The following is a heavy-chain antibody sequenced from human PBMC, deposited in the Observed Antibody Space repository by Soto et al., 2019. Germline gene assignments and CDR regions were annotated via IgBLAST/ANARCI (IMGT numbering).Heavy chain of an antibody. Sequence: GASVKVCKASGYTFTGYYMHWVRQAPGQGLEWMGWINPNSGGTNYAQKFQGWVTMTRDTSISTAYMELSRLRSDDTAVYYCAGSAIAATKDHPGAFDIWGQGTMVTVSS. D-gene: IGHD6-13*01. V-gene: IGHV1-2*04. J-gene: IGHJ3*02. CDR1: GYTFTGYY. CDR2: INPNSGGT. CDR3: AGSAIAATKDHPGAFDI.